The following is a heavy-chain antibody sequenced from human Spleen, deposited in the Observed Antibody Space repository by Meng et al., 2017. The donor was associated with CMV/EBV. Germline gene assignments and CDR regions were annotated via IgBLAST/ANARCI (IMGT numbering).Heavy chain of an antibody. Sequence: SETLSLTCTVSGGSVSSGSNYWSWIRQPPGKGLEWIGYIYYSGSTNYNPSLKSRVAISVDTSKNQFSLKLSSVTAADTAVYYCAIRYYYDSSGYYLDEYFQHWGQGTLVTVSS. D-gene: IGHD3-22*01. CDR3: AIRYYYDSSGYYLDEYFQH. J-gene: IGHJ1*01. V-gene: IGHV4-61*01. CDR1: GGSVSSGSNY. CDR2: IYYSGST.